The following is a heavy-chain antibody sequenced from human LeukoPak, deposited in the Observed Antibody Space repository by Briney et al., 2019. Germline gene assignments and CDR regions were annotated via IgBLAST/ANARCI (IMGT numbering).Heavy chain of an antibody. J-gene: IGHJ5*02. Sequence: SETLSLTCTVSGGSISSSSYYWGWIRQPPGKGLEWIGSIYYSGSTYYNPSLKSRVTISVDTSKNQFSLKLSSVTAADTAVYYRARDVYGDYSQLNWFDPWGQGTLVTVSS. D-gene: IGHD4-17*01. CDR1: GGSISSSSYY. V-gene: IGHV4-39*07. CDR3: ARDVYGDYSQLNWFDP. CDR2: IYYSGST.